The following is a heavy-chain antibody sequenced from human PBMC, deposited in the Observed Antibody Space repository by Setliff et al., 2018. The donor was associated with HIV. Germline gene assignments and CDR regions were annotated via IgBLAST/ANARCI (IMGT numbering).Heavy chain of an antibody. CDR1: GFNFKNAW. J-gene: IGHJ4*01. D-gene: IGHD3-10*01. V-gene: IGHV3-15*01. CDR2: IKSRVDGETT. CDR3: AHVNSFRSVYFDS. Sequence: GSLRLSCAGSGFNFKNAWMSWVRQAPGKGLEWVGRIKSRVDGETTAYAAPLKGRFTISRDDSKNTLYLQMDSLSTEDTATYFCAHVNSFRSVYFDSWGEGMLVTVSS.